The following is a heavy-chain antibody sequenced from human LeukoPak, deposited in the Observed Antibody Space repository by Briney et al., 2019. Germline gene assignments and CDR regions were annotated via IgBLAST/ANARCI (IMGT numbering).Heavy chain of an antibody. CDR1: GGSFSGYY. Sequence: SETLSLTCAVYGGSFSGYYWSWIRQPPGKGLEWIGEINHSGSTNYNPSLKSRVTISVDTSKNQFSLKLSSVTAADTAVYYCARQGRYSSSWYVYWGQGTLVTVSS. J-gene: IGHJ4*02. CDR3: ARQGRYSSSWYVY. CDR2: INHSGST. D-gene: IGHD6-13*01. V-gene: IGHV4-34*01.